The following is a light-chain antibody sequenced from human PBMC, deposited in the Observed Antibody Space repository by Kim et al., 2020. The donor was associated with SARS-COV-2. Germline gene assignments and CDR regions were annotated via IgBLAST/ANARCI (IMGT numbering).Light chain of an antibody. Sequence: SSEPTQDPAVSVALGQTVRITCQGDGLRIYYASWYQQKPGQAPVLVIYGKNNRPSGIPDRFSGSNSGNTASLTIAGAQAEDEADYYCSSRDTSGSHVVFGGGTQLTVL. V-gene: IGLV3-19*01. CDR3: SSRDTSGSHVV. CDR2: GKN. CDR1: GLRIYY. J-gene: IGLJ2*01.